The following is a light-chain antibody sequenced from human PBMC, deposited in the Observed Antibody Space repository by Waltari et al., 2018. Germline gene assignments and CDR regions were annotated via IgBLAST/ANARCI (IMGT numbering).Light chain of an antibody. CDR3: QQYTNWPT. CDR2: GAS. Sequence: EIVMTQSPATLSVSPGERATLSCRASQSVSSNLAWYQQKPGQAPRLLIHGASTRATGSPARFSGSGSGTEFTLTISSLQSEDFAVYYCQQYTNWPTFGQGTKVEIK. J-gene: IGKJ1*01. CDR1: QSVSSN. V-gene: IGKV3-15*01.